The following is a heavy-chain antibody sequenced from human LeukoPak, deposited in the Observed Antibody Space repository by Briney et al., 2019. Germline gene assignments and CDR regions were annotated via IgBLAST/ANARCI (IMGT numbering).Heavy chain of an antibody. CDR2: IYYSGST. CDR3: ARHVHDGSGQIDY. V-gene: IGHV4-39*01. Sequence: PSETLSLTCTVSGGSISSSSYYWGWIRQPPGKGLEWIGSIYYSGSTYYNPSLKSRVTIPVDTSKNQFSLKLSSVTAADTAVYYCARHVHDGSGQIDYWGQGTLVTVSS. J-gene: IGHJ4*02. CDR1: GGSISSSSYY. D-gene: IGHD5-24*01.